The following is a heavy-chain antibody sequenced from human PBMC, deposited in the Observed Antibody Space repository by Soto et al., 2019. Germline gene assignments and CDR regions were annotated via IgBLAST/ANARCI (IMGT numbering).Heavy chain of an antibody. CDR3: ARHGSGILPSVGDYYYYGMDV. Sequence: SETLSLTCTVSGGSISSSIYYWGWIRHPPGKGLEWIGSIYYSGSTYYNPSLKSRVTISVDTSKNQFSLKLSSVTAADTAVYYCARHGSGILPSVGDYYYYGMDVWGQGTPVTV. D-gene: IGHD1-26*01. J-gene: IGHJ6*02. CDR2: IYYSGST. V-gene: IGHV4-39*01. CDR1: GGSISSSIYY.